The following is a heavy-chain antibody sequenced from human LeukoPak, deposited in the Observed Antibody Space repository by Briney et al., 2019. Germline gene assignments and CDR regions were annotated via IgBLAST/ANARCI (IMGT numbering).Heavy chain of an antibody. J-gene: IGHJ4*02. V-gene: IGHV3-23*01. CDR1: GFTVSNYA. D-gene: IGHD5-18*01. Sequence: PGGSLRLSCAASGFTVSNYAMTWVRQAPGRGLIWVSAISGSGGNTYYADSVKGRFTISRDISKNTLYLQMNSLRAEDTAVYYCAKGTGGYGYLFDSWGQGTLVTVSS. CDR3: AKGTGGYGYLFDS. CDR2: ISGSGGNT.